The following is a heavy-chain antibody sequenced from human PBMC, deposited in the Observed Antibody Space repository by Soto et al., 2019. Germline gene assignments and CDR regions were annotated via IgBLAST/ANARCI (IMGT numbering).Heavy chain of an antibody. Sequence: EVQLVESGGGLVQPGGPLRLSCVASGFIFNSYSMNWVRQAPGKGLEWISYINSGSTSVFYADSVKGRFTISRDNAKNSLYLQMNSLRAEDTAVYYCASSASPDAYWGQGTLVTVSS. J-gene: IGHJ4*02. CDR3: ASSASPDAY. CDR1: GFIFNSYS. CDR2: INSGSTSV. D-gene: IGHD1-26*01. V-gene: IGHV3-48*01.